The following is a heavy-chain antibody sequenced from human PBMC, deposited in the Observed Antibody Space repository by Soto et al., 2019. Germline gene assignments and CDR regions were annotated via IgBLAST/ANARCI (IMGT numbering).Heavy chain of an antibody. CDR1: GGTFSSYA. J-gene: IGHJ6*02. V-gene: IGHV1-69*13. D-gene: IGHD1-1*01. CDR2: IIPIFGTA. Sequence: SVKVSCKASGGTFSSYAISWVRQAPGQGLEWMGGIIPIFGTANYAQKFQGRVTITADESTSTAYMELSSLRSEDTAVYYCARGSGKLEPTKVTGYYYYGMDVWGQGTTVTVSS. CDR3: ARGSGKLEPTKVTGYYYYGMDV.